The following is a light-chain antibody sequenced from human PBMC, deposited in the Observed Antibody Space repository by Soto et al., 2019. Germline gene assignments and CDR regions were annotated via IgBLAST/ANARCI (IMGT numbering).Light chain of an antibody. V-gene: IGKV3-15*01. CDR1: RSVITN. CDR2: GAS. CDR3: QQYNDWPLPT. J-gene: IGKJ4*01. Sequence: EIVMTQSPATLFVSPGERVTLSCRASRSVITNLAWYQHKPGQAPRLLIYGASTRAADIAARFSGSGSGTEFTLTISSLQSDDFAFYYCQQYNDWPLPTFGGGTKVEIK.